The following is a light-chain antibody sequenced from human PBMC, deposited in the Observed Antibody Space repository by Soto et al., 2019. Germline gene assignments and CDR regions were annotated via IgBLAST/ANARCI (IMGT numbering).Light chain of an antibody. V-gene: IGKV3-20*01. CDR1: QSVSSSF. J-gene: IGKJ1*01. CDR2: GAS. Sequence: EIVLTQSPGTLSLSPGERATLSCRASQSVSSSFLAWYQQNRGQAPMLLIYGASSRAPGIPDRFGGSGSGTDFTLTISRLEPEDFAVYYCQQCGSSRWTFGQGTKVEIK. CDR3: QQCGSSRWT.